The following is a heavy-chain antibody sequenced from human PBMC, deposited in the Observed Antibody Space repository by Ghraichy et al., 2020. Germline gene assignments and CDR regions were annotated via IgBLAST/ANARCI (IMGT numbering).Heavy chain of an antibody. Sequence: GESLNISCKGSGYSFTSYWIGWVRQMPGKGLEWMGIIYPGDSDTRYSPSFQGQVTISADKSISTAYLQWSSLKASDTAMYYCARLGEPYYYDSSGFQDYWGQGTLVTVSS. CDR3: ARLGEPYYYDSSGFQDY. CDR1: GYSFTSYW. CDR2: IYPGDSDT. D-gene: IGHD3-22*01. V-gene: IGHV5-51*01. J-gene: IGHJ4*02.